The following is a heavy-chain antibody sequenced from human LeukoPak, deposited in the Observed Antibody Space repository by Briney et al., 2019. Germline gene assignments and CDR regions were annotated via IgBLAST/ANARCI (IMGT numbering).Heavy chain of an antibody. CDR3: AKDLYDISTSPRPYYYYYYGMDV. Sequence: PGRSLRLSCAASGFTFSSYGMHWVRKAPGKGLEWVAVISYDGSNKYYADSVKGRFTISRDNSKNTLYLQMNSLRAEDTAVYYCAKDLYDISTSPRPYYYYYYGMDVWGQGTTVTVSS. V-gene: IGHV3-30*18. CDR2: ISYDGSNK. D-gene: IGHD3-9*01. J-gene: IGHJ6*02. CDR1: GFTFSSYG.